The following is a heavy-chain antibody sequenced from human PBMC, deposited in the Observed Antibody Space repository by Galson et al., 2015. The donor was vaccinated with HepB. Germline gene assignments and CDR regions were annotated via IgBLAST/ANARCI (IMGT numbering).Heavy chain of an antibody. CDR3: AGDLAELRLGELSY. D-gene: IGHD3-16*02. V-gene: IGHV3-33*01. CDR1: GFTFSSYG. CDR2: IWYDGSNK. Sequence: SLRLSCAASGFTFSSYGMHWVRQAPGKGLEWVAVIWYDGSNKYYADTVKGRFTISRDNSKNTLYLQMNSLRAEDTAVYYCAGDLAELRLGELSYWCQGTLVNVSS. J-gene: IGHJ4*02.